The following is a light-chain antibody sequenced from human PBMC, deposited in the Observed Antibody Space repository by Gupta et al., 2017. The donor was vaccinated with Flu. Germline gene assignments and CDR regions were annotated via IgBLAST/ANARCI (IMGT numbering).Light chain of an antibody. J-gene: IGLJ3*02. Sequence: SSNIGSNTVNCYQKLPRTAPKLLFSTNNQRPASVPDRFSGSKSDTSASLAISGLQSEDEADYYCASWNDSLNGGVFGGGTKLTVL. CDR1: SSNIGSNT. CDR3: ASWNDSLNGGV. V-gene: IGLV1-44*01. CDR2: TNN.